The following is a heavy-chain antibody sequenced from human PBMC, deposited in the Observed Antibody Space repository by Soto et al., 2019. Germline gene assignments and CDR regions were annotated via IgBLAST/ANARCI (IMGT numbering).Heavy chain of an antibody. J-gene: IGHJ4*02. CDR3: ATSRVFTGAIVPLLDS. V-gene: IGHV3-23*01. CDR2: ISNNGDTA. D-gene: IGHD6-6*01. CDR1: GFTFSSYA. Sequence: EVQLLESGGGLVQPGGSLTLSCATSGFTFSSYAMVWVRQAAEKGLEWVASISNNGDTAYYADSVKGRFTISRGNSENTLYLQMNGLRADDTALYFCATSRVFTGAIVPLLDSWGQGTQVTVSS.